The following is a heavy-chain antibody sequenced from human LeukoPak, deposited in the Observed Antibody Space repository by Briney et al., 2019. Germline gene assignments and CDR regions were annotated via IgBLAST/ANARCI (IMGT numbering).Heavy chain of an antibody. J-gene: IGHJ4*02. CDR3: ARQIDFWSGYSWDYFDY. Sequence: SETLSLTCTVSGGSISSSSYYWGWIRQPPGKGLEWIGSIYYSGSTYYNPSLKSRVTISVDTSKNQFSLKLSSVTAADTAVYYCARQIDFWSGYSWDYFDYWGQGTLVTASS. V-gene: IGHV4-39*01. CDR2: IYYSGST. D-gene: IGHD3-3*01. CDR1: GGSISSSSYY.